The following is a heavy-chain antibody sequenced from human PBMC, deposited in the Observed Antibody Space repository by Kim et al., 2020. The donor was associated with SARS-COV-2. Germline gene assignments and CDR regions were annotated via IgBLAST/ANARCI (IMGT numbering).Heavy chain of an antibody. Sequence: SETLSLTCTVSGGSISSSSYYWGWIRQPPGKGLEWIGSIYYSGSTYYNPSLKSRVTISVDTSKNQFSLKLSSVTAADTAVYYCARRGFSRWNPPDYWGQGTLVTVSS. CDR3: ARRGFSRWNPPDY. J-gene: IGHJ4*02. V-gene: IGHV4-39*01. CDR2: IYYSGST. CDR1: GGSISSSSYY. D-gene: IGHD1-1*01.